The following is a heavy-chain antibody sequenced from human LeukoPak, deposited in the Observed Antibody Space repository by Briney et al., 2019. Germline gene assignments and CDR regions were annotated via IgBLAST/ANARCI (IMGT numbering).Heavy chain of an antibody. V-gene: IGHV4-30-2*01. CDR1: GGSISSGGYS. CDR2: IYHSGST. Sequence: SETLSLTCAVSGGSISSGGYSWSWIRQPPGKGLEWIGYIYHSGSTYYNPSLKSRVTISVDTSKNQFSLKLSSVTAADTAVYYCAPRANWFGPWGQGTLVTVSS. J-gene: IGHJ5*02. CDR3: APRANWFGP.